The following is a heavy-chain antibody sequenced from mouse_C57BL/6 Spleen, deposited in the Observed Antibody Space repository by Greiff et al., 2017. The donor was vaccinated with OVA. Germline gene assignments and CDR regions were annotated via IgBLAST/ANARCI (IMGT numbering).Heavy chain of an antibody. Sequence: VQLQQPGAELVRPGTSVKLSCKASGYTFTSYWMHWVKQRPGQGLEWIGVIDPSDSYTNYNQKFKGKATLTVDTSSSTAYMQLSSLTSEDSAVYYCARGAYGSSGGYFDVWGTGTTVTVSS. D-gene: IGHD1-1*01. J-gene: IGHJ1*03. CDR2: IDPSDSYT. CDR1: GYTFTSYW. V-gene: IGHV1-59*01. CDR3: ARGAYGSSGGYFDV.